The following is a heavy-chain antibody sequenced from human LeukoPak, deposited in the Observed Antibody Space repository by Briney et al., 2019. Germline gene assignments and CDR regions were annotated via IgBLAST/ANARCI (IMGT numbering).Heavy chain of an antibody. Sequence: SETLSLTCAVYGGSFSGYYWNWIRQSPGKGLEWIGEINQSGSTSYNPSLKSRVTISVDTLKNHFSLKVSSVTAADTAVYYCARRWNARLYNWFDPWGQGTLVTVSS. J-gene: IGHJ5*02. CDR1: GGSFSGYY. CDR3: ARRWNARLYNWFDP. CDR2: INQSGST. V-gene: IGHV4-34*01. D-gene: IGHD1-1*01.